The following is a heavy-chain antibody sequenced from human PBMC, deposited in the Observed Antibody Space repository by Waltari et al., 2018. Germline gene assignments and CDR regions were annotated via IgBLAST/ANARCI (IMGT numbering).Heavy chain of an antibody. V-gene: IGHV5-51*03. D-gene: IGHD2-21*01. J-gene: IGHJ3*02. CDR2: IYPCDSDT. CDR1: GYSFTSYW. Sequence: EVQLVQSGAEVKKPGESLKISCKGSGYSFTSYWIGWVRQMPGKGLEWMGIIYPCDSDTRYSPSFQDQVTISADKSISTAYLQWSSLKASDTAMYYCARLGAYCGGDCYLDAFDIWGQGTMVTVSS. CDR3: ARLGAYCGGDCYLDAFDI.